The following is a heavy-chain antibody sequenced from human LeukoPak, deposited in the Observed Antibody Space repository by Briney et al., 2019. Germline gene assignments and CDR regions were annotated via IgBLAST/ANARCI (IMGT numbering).Heavy chain of an antibody. J-gene: IGHJ4*02. CDR3: ARGLRFLEWLPKYYFDY. CDR2: INHSGST. D-gene: IGHD3-3*01. V-gene: IGHV4-34*01. CDR1: GGSFSGYY. Sequence: SETLSLTCAVYGGSFSGYYWSWIRQPPGKGLEWIGEINHSGSTNYNPSLKSRATISVDTSKNQFSLKLSSVTAADTAVYYCARGLRFLEWLPKYYFDYWGQGTLVTVSS.